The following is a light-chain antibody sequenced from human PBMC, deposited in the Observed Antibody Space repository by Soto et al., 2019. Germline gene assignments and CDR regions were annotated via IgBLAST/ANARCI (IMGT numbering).Light chain of an antibody. CDR3: QQTSSTPLT. V-gene: IGKV1-39*01. Sequence: DIQMTQSPSTLSASVGDRVTITCRPSQSIDIYLNWYQQKPGKAPSLLIYKASTLQRGVPSRFSGSESGTDFTLTITNLQPEDFATYYCQQTSSTPLTFGGGTKVEIK. CDR1: QSIDIY. CDR2: KAS. J-gene: IGKJ4*01.